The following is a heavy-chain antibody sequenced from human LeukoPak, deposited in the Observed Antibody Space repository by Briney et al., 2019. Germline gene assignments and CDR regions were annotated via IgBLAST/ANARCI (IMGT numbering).Heavy chain of an antibody. CDR3: ARLPRSGSDYRGYFDY. CDR2: IYYSGST. CDR1: GGSFSGYY. J-gene: IGHJ4*02. Sequence: SGTLSLTCAVYGGSFSGYYWGWIRQPPGKGLEWIGEIYYSGSTNYNPSLKSRVTISVDTSKNQFSLKLSSVTAADTAVYYCARLPRSGSDYRGYFDYWGQGTLVTVSS. D-gene: IGHD3-10*01. V-gene: IGHV4-34*01.